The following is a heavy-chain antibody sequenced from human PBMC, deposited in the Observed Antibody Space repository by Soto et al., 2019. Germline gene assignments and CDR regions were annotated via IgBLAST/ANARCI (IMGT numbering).Heavy chain of an antibody. CDR3: AESRTRWSTLYYGMDV. D-gene: IGHD2-15*01. Sequence: SVEVSCKASGGTFSSYAISWVRQAPGQGLEWMGGIIPIFGTANYAQKFQGRVTITADESTSTAYMELSSLRSEDTAVYYCAESRTRWSTLYYGMDVWGQGTTVTVSS. CDR1: GGTFSSYA. V-gene: IGHV1-69*13. CDR2: IIPIFGTA. J-gene: IGHJ6*02.